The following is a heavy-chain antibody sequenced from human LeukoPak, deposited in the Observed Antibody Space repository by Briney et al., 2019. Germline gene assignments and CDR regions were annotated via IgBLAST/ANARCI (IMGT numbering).Heavy chain of an antibody. D-gene: IGHD6-19*01. Sequence: ASVKVSCKASGYTFTSSHMHWVRQAPGQGLEWMGRINPSGSSTSYAQKFQGRVTMTRDTSTSTVFMELSSLTSDDTAVYYCARDWDSYSSGWYGVDYWGQGTLVTVSS. J-gene: IGHJ4*02. CDR3: ARDWDSYSSGWYGVDY. V-gene: IGHV1-46*01. CDR2: INPSGSST. CDR1: GYTFTSSH.